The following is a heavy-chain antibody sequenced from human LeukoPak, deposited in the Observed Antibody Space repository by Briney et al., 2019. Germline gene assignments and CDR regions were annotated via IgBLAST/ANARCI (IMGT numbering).Heavy chain of an antibody. Sequence: PSETLSLTCSVSGGSFSNYYWGWIRQPAGKGLEWIGRIYTSGSTNYNPSLKSRVTMSVDTSQKEVSLTLTSMTAADTAVYFCARGSGSYRPLYFFDYWGQGTLVTVSS. CDR2: IYTSGST. CDR3: ARGSGSYRPLYFFDY. J-gene: IGHJ4*02. D-gene: IGHD1-26*01. V-gene: IGHV4-4*07. CDR1: GGSFSNYY.